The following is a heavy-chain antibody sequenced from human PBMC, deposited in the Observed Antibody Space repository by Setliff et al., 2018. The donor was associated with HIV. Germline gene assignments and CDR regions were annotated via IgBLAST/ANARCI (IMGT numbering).Heavy chain of an antibody. CDR2: VIQSGAT. D-gene: IGHD3-9*01. CDR3: ARTREKYYEILAPAYYIDY. Sequence: KPSETLSLTCAVYGASFNAYFWTWIRQPPGKGLEWIGEVIQSGATNYNPSLKSRLTMSVDTSKNQFSLKLTSVTAADTAVYYCARTREKYYEILAPAYYIDYWGHGTLVTVSS. V-gene: IGHV4-34*12. CDR1: GASFNAYF. J-gene: IGHJ4*01.